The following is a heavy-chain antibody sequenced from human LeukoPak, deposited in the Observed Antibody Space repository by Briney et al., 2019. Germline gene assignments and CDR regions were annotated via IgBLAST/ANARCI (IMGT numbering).Heavy chain of an antibody. J-gene: IGHJ5*01. Sequence: PGGSLRLSCAASGFPFSTYLMTWVRQAPGKGLEWVANIKQDGIEKYYVGSVRGRFTISRDNARNSLYLQMNSLRADDTAVYYRASQRPSRSPHDSWGQGALVTVSS. D-gene: IGHD2-15*01. CDR1: GFPFSTYL. V-gene: IGHV3-7*01. CDR3: ASQRPSRSPHDS. CDR2: IKQDGIEK.